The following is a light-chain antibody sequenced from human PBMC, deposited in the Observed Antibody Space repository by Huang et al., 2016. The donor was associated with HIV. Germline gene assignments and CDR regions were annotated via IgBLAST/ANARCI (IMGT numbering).Light chain of an antibody. J-gene: IGKJ4*01. CDR1: QSVGVY. V-gene: IGKV3-11*01. Sequence: EIVLTQSPATLSLSPGDRATLSCRVSQSVGVYLAWYQQKPGQAPRLLIFEASNRATGIPDRFSGSGSWTDFTLPIDSLQPDDFAIYYCQQRTKWPPVLTFGGGTRVEIK. CDR3: QQRTKWPPVLT. CDR2: EAS.